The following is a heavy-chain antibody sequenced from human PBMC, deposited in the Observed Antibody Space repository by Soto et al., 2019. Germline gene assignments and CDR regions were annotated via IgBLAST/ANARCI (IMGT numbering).Heavy chain of an antibody. Sequence: SVKVSCKASGSAFTTTGVQWVRQARGQRPEWIGWILVGSVDTNFAQKFRDRVTMTRDMSTSTVYMELTGLRSEDTALYYCARDTYYFGSSSDGLDTWGPGTLVTVSS. J-gene: IGHJ5*02. CDR2: ILVGSVDT. D-gene: IGHD3-22*01. CDR1: GSAFTTTG. CDR3: ARDTYYFGSSSDGLDT. V-gene: IGHV1-58*01.